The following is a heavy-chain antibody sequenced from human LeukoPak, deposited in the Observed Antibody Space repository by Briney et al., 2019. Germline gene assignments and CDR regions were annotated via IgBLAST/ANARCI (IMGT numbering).Heavy chain of an antibody. CDR2: IYSGGST. J-gene: IGHJ4*02. CDR3: ARNFALDY. V-gene: IGHV3-53*01. CDR1: GFTVSSNY. Sequence: GGSLRLSCAASGFTVSSNYMTWVRQAPGKGLDWVSVIYSGGSTYYADSVKGRFTISRDNSKNTLFLQMNSLRAEDTAVYYCARNFALDYWGQGTLVTVSS.